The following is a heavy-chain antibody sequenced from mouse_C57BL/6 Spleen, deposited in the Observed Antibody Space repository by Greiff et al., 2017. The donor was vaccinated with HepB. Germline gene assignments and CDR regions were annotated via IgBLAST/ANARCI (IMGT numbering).Heavy chain of an antibody. CDR3: ARDDLYFDV. CDR2: INPNNGGT. J-gene: IGHJ1*03. V-gene: IGHV1-26*01. Sequence: VQLKQSGPELVKPGASVKISCKASGYTFTDYYMNWVKQSHGKSLEWIGDINPNNGGTSYNQKFKGKATLTVDKSSSTAYMELRSLTSEDSAVYYCARDDLYFDVWGTGTTVTVSS. CDR1: GYTFTDYY.